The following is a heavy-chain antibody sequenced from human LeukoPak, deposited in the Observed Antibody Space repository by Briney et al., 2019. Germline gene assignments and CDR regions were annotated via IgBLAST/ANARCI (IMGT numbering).Heavy chain of an antibody. D-gene: IGHD6-6*01. J-gene: IGHJ6*03. CDR3: ARVPTEYSSSRSYYYYMDV. Sequence: SETLSLTCTVSGGSISSGSYYWSWIRQPAGKGLEWIGRIYTSGSTNYNPSLKSRVTISVDTSKNQFSLKLSSVTAADTAVYYCARVPTEYSSSRSYYYYMDVWGKGTTVTVSS. CDR2: IYTSGST. V-gene: IGHV4-61*02. CDR1: GGSISSGSYY.